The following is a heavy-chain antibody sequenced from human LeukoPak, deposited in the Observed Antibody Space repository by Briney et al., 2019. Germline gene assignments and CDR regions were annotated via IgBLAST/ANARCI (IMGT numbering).Heavy chain of an antibody. CDR1: GFNFVYYA. V-gene: IGHV3-30*03. D-gene: IGHD2-21*01. CDR3: VRDLYSRSPYFDV. CDR2: VSDDGRDK. J-gene: IGHJ4*02. Sequence: PGGSVTLSCAATGFNFVYYAMYWVRQAPGRGVEWVAYVSDDGRDKYSLDSVKGRFFISKDSSMSTLYLDMNSLRPQDTALYYCVRDLYSRSPYFDVWGQGTLVTVSS.